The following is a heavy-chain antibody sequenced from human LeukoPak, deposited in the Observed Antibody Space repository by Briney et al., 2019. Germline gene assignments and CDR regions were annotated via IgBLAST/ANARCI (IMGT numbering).Heavy chain of an antibody. CDR2: INHSGST. D-gene: IGHD6-13*01. Sequence: SETLSLTCAVSGGSFSGYYWSWIRQPPGKGLEWIGEINHSGSTNYNPSLKSRVTISVDTSKNQFSLKLSSVTAADTAVYYCARSGSSLLYGMDVWGQGTTVTVSS. CDR3: ARSGSSLLYGMDV. V-gene: IGHV4-34*01. J-gene: IGHJ6*02. CDR1: GGSFSGYY.